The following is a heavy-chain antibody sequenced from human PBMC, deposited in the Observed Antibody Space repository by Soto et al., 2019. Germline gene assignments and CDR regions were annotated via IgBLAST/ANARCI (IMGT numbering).Heavy chain of an antibody. J-gene: IGHJ6*02. CDR1: GFTFSRYG. D-gene: IGHD5-12*01. V-gene: IGHV3-33*01. CDR2: IWYDGSNK. CDR3: AREMDFVDIVYTIIHHYSFSGMDV. Sequence: QVQVVESGGGVVQAGRSLRLSCEVSGFTFSRYGMHWVLQAPGRGLEWVAFIWYDGSNKNYGDSVKGRFTVSRDDLKNTDYLQMKSMRAEDTAVYYCAREMDFVDIVYTIIHHYSFSGMDVWGQVTTVTVSS.